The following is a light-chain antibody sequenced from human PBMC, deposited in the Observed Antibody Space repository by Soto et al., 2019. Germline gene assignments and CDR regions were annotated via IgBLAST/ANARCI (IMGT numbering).Light chain of an antibody. J-gene: IGKJ5*01. Sequence: DIQMTQSPSSLSASVGDRVTITCRASQGISSWLAWYQQKPGAVPKLLIHSASSLESGVPSRFSGSGSGTDFTLTISSLQPEDFATYYCQQTNCFPITFGQGTRLEIK. V-gene: IGKV1-12*01. CDR2: SAS. CDR3: QQTNCFPIT. CDR1: QGISSW.